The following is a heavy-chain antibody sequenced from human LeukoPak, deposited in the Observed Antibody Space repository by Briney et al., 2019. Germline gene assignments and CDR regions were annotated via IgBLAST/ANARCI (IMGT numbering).Heavy chain of an antibody. CDR2: IYYSGST. D-gene: IGHD3-9*01. CDR3: ARIDYDILTGYTNYYFDY. V-gene: IGHV4-59*08. CDR1: GGSISSYY. J-gene: IGHJ4*02. Sequence: PSETLSLTCTVSGGSISSYYWSWIRQPPGKGLEWIGYIYYSGSTNYNPSLKSRVTISVDTSKNQFSLKLSSVTAADTAVYYCARIDYDILTGYTNYYFDYWGQGTLVTVSS.